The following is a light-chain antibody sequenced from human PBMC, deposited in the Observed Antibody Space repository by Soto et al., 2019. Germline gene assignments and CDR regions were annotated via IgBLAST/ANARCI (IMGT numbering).Light chain of an antibody. J-gene: IGKJ3*01. CDR1: QSVLYTSMNKNY. CDR2: WAS. CDR3: QQYYSTPFT. V-gene: IGKV4-1*01. Sequence: DIVMTQSPDSLAVSLGERATINCKSSQSVLYTSMNKNYLAWYQQKPGQPPKLLIYWASTRESGVPDRFSGSGSGTDFTLTISSLQAEDVAVYYCQQYYSTPFTFGTGTKVDI.